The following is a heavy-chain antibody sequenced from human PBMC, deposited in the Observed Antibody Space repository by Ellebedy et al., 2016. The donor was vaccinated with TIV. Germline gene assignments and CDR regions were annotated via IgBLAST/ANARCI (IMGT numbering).Heavy chain of an antibody. V-gene: IGHV3-7*01. J-gene: IGHJ4*02. Sequence: GGSLRLSXAVSQFTFSNYWMTWVRQAPEKGLEWVANINEDGTKQYYAASVKGRFTVSRDNAKNVLSLEMNSLRAEDTALYYCASGRSGGLYWGRGTLVTVSS. CDR3: ASGRSGGLY. D-gene: IGHD2-15*01. CDR1: QFTFSNYW. CDR2: INEDGTKQ.